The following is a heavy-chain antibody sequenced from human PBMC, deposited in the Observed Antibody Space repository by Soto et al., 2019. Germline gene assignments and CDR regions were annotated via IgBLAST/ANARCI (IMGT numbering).Heavy chain of an antibody. Sequence: QVQLVQSGAEVKQPGSSVKVSCKASGDTFRSYAFSWVRQAPGQGLEWMGGIIPIFATLNYAQKFQGRVTITADESASTAYMELSSLRSEDTAVYFCARRDITGTTFHYWGQGTLVTVSS. J-gene: IGHJ4*02. V-gene: IGHV1-69*01. D-gene: IGHD1-7*01. CDR1: GDTFRSYA. CDR2: IIPIFATL. CDR3: ARRDITGTTFHY.